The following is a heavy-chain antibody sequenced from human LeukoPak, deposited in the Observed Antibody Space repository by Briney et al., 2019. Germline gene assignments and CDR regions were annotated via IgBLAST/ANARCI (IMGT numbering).Heavy chain of an antibody. D-gene: IGHD5-18*01. Sequence: SETLSLTCAVYGGSFSGYYWSWIRQPPGKGLEWIGEINHSGSTNYNPSLKSRVTISVDTSKNQFSLKLSSVTAADTAVYSCARGDNAFNTVMAGPPFDYWAREPWSPSPQ. CDR3: ARGDNAFNTVMAGPPFDY. CDR2: INHSGST. CDR1: GGSFSGYY. J-gene: IGHJ4*02. V-gene: IGHV4-34*01.